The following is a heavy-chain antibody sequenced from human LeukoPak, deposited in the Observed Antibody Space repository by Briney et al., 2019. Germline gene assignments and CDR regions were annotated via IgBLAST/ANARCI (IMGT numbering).Heavy chain of an antibody. CDR3: LLGRYFDWLWRLGNSDAFDI. CDR2: IYPGDSDT. CDR1: GYSFTNYW. J-gene: IGHJ3*02. Sequence: GESLKISCKGSGYSFTNYWIGWVRQMPEKGLEWMGIIYPGDSDTRYSPSFQGQVTISADKSISTAYLQWSSLKASDTAMYYCLLGRYFDWLWRLGNSDAFDIWGQGTMVTVSS. D-gene: IGHD3-9*01. V-gene: IGHV5-51*01.